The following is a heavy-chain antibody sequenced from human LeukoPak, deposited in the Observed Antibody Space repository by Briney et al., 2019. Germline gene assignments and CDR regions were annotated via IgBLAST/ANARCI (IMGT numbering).Heavy chain of an antibody. J-gene: IGHJ4*02. CDR1: GLTFSGAW. Sequence: GGSLRLSCATSGLTFSGAWMNWVRQPPGQGLEWVGLIRSRSDGEPKAYAAPGKGRITISRDDSKNTMYLQMNSLKTDDTAVYYCNTHINTIYEKVHWGQGTLVRVSS. V-gene: IGHV3-15*01. CDR2: IRSRSDGEPK. D-gene: IGHD5/OR15-5a*01. CDR3: NTHINTIYEKVH.